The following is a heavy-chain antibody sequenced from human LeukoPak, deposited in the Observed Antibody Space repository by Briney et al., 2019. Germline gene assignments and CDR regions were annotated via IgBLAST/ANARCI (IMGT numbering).Heavy chain of an antibody. V-gene: IGHV3-23*01. CDR3: AKDFFSFGY. Sequence: GGSLKLSCAASGFTSSSYAISWVCQAPGKGLEWVSAISGSGGSTYYADSVKGRFTISRDNSKNTLYLQMNSLRAEDTAVYYCAKDFFSFGYWGQGTLVAVSS. CDR2: ISGSGGST. J-gene: IGHJ4*02. CDR1: GFTSSSYA. D-gene: IGHD2/OR15-2a*01.